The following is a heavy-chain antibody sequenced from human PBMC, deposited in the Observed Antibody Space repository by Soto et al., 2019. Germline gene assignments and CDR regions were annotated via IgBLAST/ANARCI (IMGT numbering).Heavy chain of an antibody. CDR3: ARRSRHFAY. Sequence: PETLCLTCTVSGGSISSSSYYWGWIRQPPGKGLEWIGSIYYSGSTYYNPSLKSRVTISVDTSKNQFPLKLSSVTAADTAVYYCARRSRHFAYRGQRSLVTVSS. J-gene: IGHJ4*02. V-gene: IGHV4-39*01. CDR1: GGSISSSSYY. CDR2: IYYSGST. D-gene: IGHD6-6*01.